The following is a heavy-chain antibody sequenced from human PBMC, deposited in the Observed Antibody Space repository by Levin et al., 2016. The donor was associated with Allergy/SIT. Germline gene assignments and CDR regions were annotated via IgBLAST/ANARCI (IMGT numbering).Heavy chain of an antibody. D-gene: IGHD3-10*01. Sequence: GGSLRLSCKGSGYSFTSYWISWVRQMPGKGLEWMGRIDPSDSYTNYSPSFQGHVTISADKSISTAYLQWSSLKASDTAMYYCARHDHRRFTMVRGVGWFDPWGQGTLVTVSS. CDR1: GYSFTSYW. CDR3: ARHDHRRFTMVRGVGWFDP. CDR2: IDPSDSYT. V-gene: IGHV5-10-1*01. J-gene: IGHJ5*02.